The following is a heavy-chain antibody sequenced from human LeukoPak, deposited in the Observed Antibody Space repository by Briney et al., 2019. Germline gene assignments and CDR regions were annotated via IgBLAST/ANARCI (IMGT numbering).Heavy chain of an antibody. V-gene: IGHV3-21*01. J-gene: IGHJ4*02. CDR1: GFTLINYW. CDR3: AQNFYDSSGLYFDY. Sequence: GGSLRLSCAASGFTLINYWMYWVRQAPGKGLEWVSSISSSSNYIYYADSVKGRFTISRDNAKNSLYLQMNSLRAADTAVYYCAQNFYDSSGLYFDYWGQGTLVTVSS. CDR2: ISSSSNYI. D-gene: IGHD3-22*01.